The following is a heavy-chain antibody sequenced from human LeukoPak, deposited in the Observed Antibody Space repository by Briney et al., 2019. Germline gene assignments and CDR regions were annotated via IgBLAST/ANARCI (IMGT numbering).Heavy chain of an antibody. CDR3: ARDYFGRIVVVPAATFGGIDH. CDR1: GGSISSSSYY. V-gene: IGHV4-39*07. J-gene: IGHJ5*02. CDR2: IYYSGIT. D-gene: IGHD2-2*01. Sequence: AETLSLTCTVSGGSISSSSYYWGWIRQPPGKGLEWFGSIYYSGITYYNPSLKSRVTISVEPSKNQSSLKLRSVTAADTAVYYCARDYFGRIVVVPAATFGGIDHWGQGTLVTVSS.